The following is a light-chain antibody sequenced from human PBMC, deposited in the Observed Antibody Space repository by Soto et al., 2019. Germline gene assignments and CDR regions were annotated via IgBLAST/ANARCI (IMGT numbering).Light chain of an antibody. J-gene: IGKJ1*01. CDR3: HSYDSSPSWT. Sequence: DIQMTQSPSSLSASVGDRVTITCRASQGIRDSLAWYQQKPGEVPKLLIFAASALQSGVPSRFSGGGSGPDFTLTITNLQPEDVATYYCHSYDSSPSWTFGQGTRVEIK. V-gene: IGKV1-27*01. CDR2: AAS. CDR1: QGIRDS.